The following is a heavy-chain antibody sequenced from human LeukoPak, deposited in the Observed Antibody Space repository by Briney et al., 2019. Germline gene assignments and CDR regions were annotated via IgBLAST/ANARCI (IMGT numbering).Heavy chain of an antibody. J-gene: IGHJ5*02. V-gene: IGHV3-30*18. CDR1: GFTFSSYG. D-gene: IGHD3-9*01. CDR3: AKDYTNFDWTPWFDP. Sequence: GGSLRLSCAASGFTFSSYGMHWVRQAPGKGLEWVAVISDHGSNKYYADSVKGRFTISRASSKNTLYLQMNSLRAEDTAVYYCAKDYTNFDWTPWFDPWGQGTLVTVSS. CDR2: ISDHGSNK.